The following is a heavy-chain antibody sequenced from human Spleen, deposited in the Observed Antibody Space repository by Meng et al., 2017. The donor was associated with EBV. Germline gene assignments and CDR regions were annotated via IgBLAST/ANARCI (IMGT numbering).Heavy chain of an antibody. Sequence: QVQPPAWGAGLLKPSEPLSRTFAVDGESISGYYGSWIRQPPGKGLEWIGEVNHSGITNYNASLESRVTVSVDTTRNQFSLRLKSVTAADTAVYFCARRKLAAAVRFDSWGQGILVTASS. CDR3: ARRKLAAAVRFDS. CDR1: GESISGYY. CDR2: VNHSGIT. J-gene: IGHJ4*02. V-gene: IGHV4-34*01. D-gene: IGHD6-13*01.